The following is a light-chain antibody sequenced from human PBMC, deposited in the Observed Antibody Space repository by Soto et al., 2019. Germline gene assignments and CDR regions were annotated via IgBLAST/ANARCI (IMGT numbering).Light chain of an antibody. Sequence: DIQMTQSPSTLSASVGDRVTITCRASQSISSWLAWYQQKPGKAPKLLIYKASSLESGVPSRFSGSGSGTDFTLTISSLQPEDFAAYYCQQFNNYPWTFGRWTRVEIK. CDR2: KAS. CDR1: QSISSW. V-gene: IGKV1-5*03. CDR3: QQFNNYPWT. J-gene: IGKJ1*01.